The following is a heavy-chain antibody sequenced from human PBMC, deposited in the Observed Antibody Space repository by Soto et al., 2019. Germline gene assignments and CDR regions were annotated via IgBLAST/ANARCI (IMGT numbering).Heavy chain of an antibody. Sequence: VQLVESGGGVVQPGRSLRLSCAASGFTFRDYAMHWVRQAPGKGLEWVAVVSHDGGNTHYADSVKGRFTISRDSSKNTVSLEMTSLSAEDTAVYYCAKGGRQWLVTSDFNYWGQGALVTVSS. CDR2: VSHDGGNT. D-gene: IGHD6-19*01. V-gene: IGHV3-30*18. CDR3: AKGGRQWLVTSDFNY. CDR1: GFTFRDYA. J-gene: IGHJ4*02.